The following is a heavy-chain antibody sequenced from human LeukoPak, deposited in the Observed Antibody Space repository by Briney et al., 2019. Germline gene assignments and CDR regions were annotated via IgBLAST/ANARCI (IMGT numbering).Heavy chain of an antibody. Sequence: ASVNVSCKASGYTFTSYDINWVRPATGQGLEWMGWMNPNSGNTGYAQKFQGRVTMTRNTSISTAYMELSSLRSEGTAVYYCALGWAAEPAAFDIWGQGTMVTVSS. CDR3: ALGWAAEPAAFDI. CDR2: MNPNSGNT. V-gene: IGHV1-8*01. CDR1: GYTFTSYD. D-gene: IGHD1-26*01. J-gene: IGHJ3*02.